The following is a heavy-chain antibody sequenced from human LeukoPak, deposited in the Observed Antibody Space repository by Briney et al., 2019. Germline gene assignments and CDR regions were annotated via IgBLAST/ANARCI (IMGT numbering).Heavy chain of an antibody. CDR3: AKGELEAGGYYYYMDV. CDR2: IKSKTDGGTT. V-gene: IGHV3-15*01. Sequence: GGSLRLSCAASGFTFSNAWMSWVRQAPGKGLEWVGRIKSKTDGGTTDYAAPVKGRFTISRDDSKNTLYLQMNSLKTEDTAVYYCAKGELEAGGYYYYMDVWGKGTTVTVSS. D-gene: IGHD1-1*01. J-gene: IGHJ6*03. CDR1: GFTFSNAW.